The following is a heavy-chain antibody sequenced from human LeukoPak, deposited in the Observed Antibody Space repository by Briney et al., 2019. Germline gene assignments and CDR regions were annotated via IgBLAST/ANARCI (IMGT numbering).Heavy chain of an antibody. Sequence: VASVKVSCKASGGTFSSYAISWVRQAPGQGLEWMGGIIPIFGTANYAQKFQGRVTITADESTSTAYMELSSLRSEDTAVYYCARGDSSGSKLGNWGQGTLVTVSS. D-gene: IGHD3-22*01. J-gene: IGHJ4*02. V-gene: IGHV1-69*13. CDR1: GGTFSSYA. CDR3: ARGDSSGSKLGN. CDR2: IIPIFGTA.